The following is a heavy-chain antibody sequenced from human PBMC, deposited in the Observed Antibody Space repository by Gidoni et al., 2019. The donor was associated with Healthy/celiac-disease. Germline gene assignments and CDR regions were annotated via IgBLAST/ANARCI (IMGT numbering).Heavy chain of an antibody. V-gene: IGHV3-23*01. CDR1: GFHFRSYA. Sequence: EVQLLESGGGLVQPGGSLRLSCAASGFHFRSYAMSWVRQAPGTGLEWVSAISGSGGSTYYADSVKGRFTISRDNSKNTLYLQMNSLRAEDTAVYYCAKDPSPGTYYDFWSGYYPDHYFDYWGQGTLVTVSS. CDR2: ISGSGGST. D-gene: IGHD3-3*01. J-gene: IGHJ4*02. CDR3: AKDPSPGTYYDFWSGYYPDHYFDY.